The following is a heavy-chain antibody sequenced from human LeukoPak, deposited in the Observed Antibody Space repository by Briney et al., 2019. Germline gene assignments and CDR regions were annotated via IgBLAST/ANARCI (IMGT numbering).Heavy chain of an antibody. Sequence: GGSLRLSCAASGFTFSSYGMHWVRQAPGKGLEWVAVISYDGSNKYYADSVKGRFTISRDNSKNTPYLQMNSLRAEDAAVYYCAKIGGIDYSNYLYDYWGQGTLVTVSS. CDR2: ISYDGSNK. V-gene: IGHV3-30*18. D-gene: IGHD4-11*01. J-gene: IGHJ4*02. CDR3: AKIGGIDYSNYLYDY. CDR1: GFTFSSYG.